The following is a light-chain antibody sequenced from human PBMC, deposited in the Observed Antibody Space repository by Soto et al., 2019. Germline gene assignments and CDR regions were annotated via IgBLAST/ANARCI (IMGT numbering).Light chain of an antibody. V-gene: IGKV3-20*01. CDR2: GAS. CDR1: QSVSSTY. J-gene: IGKJ3*01. Sequence: EIVLTQSPGTLSLSPGERATLSCRASQSVSSTYLAWYQQQPGQAPRLLIYGASSRATGIPDRFSGSGSGTDFTRTISRLEAEDSAVYYCQQYGSSPFTFGPGTKVDIK. CDR3: QQYGSSPFT.